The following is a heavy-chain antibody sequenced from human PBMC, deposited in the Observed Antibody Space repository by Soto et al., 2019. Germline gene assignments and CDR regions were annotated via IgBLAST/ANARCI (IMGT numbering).Heavy chain of an antibody. J-gene: IGHJ4*02. V-gene: IGHV1-2*04. D-gene: IGHD2-15*01. CDR1: GYTFTSYG. CDR2: INPNTGDT. Sequence: GASVKVSCKASGYTFTSYGISWVRQAPGQGLEWMGWINPNTGDTNYAQKFQGWVTMTRDTSISTAYMELSRLGSGDTAVYYCARDYCSGGTCYYFDYWGQGTLVTVSS. CDR3: ARDYCSGGTCYYFDY.